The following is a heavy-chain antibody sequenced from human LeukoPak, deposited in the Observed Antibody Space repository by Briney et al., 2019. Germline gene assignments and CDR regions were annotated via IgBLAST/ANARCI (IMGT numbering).Heavy chain of an antibody. CDR1: GYSISSGYY. J-gene: IGHJ6*03. V-gene: IGHV4-61*01. D-gene: IGHD2-15*01. CDR2: IYYSGST. Sequence: KPSETLSLTCTVSGYSISSGYYWSWIRQPPGKGLEWIGYIYYSGSTNYNPSLKSRVTISVDTSKNQFSLKLSSVTAADTAVYYCASGSGYCSGGSCWTNYYYYMDVWGKGTTVTVSS. CDR3: ASGSGYCSGGSCWTNYYYYMDV.